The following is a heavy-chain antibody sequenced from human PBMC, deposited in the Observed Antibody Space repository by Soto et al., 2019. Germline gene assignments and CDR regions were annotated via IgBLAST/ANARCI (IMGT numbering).Heavy chain of an antibody. CDR1: GGSFSGYY. Sequence: SETLSLTCAVYGGSFSGYYWSWIRQPPGKGLEWIGEINHSGSTNYNPSLKSRVTISVDTSKNQFSLKLTSVTAADTAVYYCARDKIIGLFDYWGQGTLVTVSS. CDR2: INHSGST. V-gene: IGHV4-34*01. CDR3: ARDKIIGLFDY. D-gene: IGHD2-15*01. J-gene: IGHJ4*02.